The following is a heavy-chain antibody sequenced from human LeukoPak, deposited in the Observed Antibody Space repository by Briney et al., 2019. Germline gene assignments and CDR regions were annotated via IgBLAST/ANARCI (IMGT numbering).Heavy chain of an antibody. V-gene: IGHV1-2*06. CDR2: INPNSGGT. D-gene: IGHD5-18*01. CDR3: ARDRGYSYGPPEYYYYMDV. CDR1: GYTFTGYY. J-gene: IGHJ6*03. Sequence: ASVKVSCKASGYTFTGYYMHWVRQAPGQGLEWMGRINPNSGGTNYAQKFQGRVTMTRDTSISTAYMELSRLRSDDTAVYYCARDRGYSYGPPEYYYYMDVWGKGTTVTVSS.